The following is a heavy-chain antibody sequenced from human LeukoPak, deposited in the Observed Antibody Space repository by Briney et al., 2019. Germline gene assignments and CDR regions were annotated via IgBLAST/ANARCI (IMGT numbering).Heavy chain of an antibody. CDR3: ARVYCSSTSCYGPSQYFQH. D-gene: IGHD2-2*01. J-gene: IGHJ1*01. CDR2: IYHSGST. Sequence: PSETLSLXCAVSGYSISSGYYWGWIRQPPGKGLEWIGSIYHSGSTYYNPSLKSRVTISVDTSKNQFSLKLSSVTAADTAVYYCARVYCSSTSCYGPSQYFQHWGQGTLVTVSS. V-gene: IGHV4-38-2*01. CDR1: GYSISSGYY.